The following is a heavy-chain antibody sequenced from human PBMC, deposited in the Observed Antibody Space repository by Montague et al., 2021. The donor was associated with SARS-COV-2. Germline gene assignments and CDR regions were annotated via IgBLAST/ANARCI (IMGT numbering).Heavy chain of an antibody. CDR3: AGHALGYFDWLNEGYFDY. V-gene: IGHV4-4*02. J-gene: IGHJ4*02. Sequence: SETLSLTCTVSGGSITSENWWSWVRQPPGKGLEWIAETHQWGGTNYNPSLRSRVTILLDNSKNQFSLILTSVTAADTATYYCAGHALGYFDWLNEGYFDYWGQGTLVTVSS. D-gene: IGHD3-9*01. CDR1: GGSITSENW. CDR2: THQWGGT.